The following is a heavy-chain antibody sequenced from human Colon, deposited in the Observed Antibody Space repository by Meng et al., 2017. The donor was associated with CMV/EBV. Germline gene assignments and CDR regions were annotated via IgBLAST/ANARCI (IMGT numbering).Heavy chain of an antibody. Sequence: GESLKISCAPSGFTFSNYWMSWVRQAPGEGLEWVANINPNANANYYVDSVKGRFTISRDNAKSSLFLQMASLRAEDTAVYYCARIFCTTTDCYHDYWGRGTLVTVSS. V-gene: IGHV3-7*01. CDR3: ARIFCTTTDCYHDY. D-gene: IGHD2-2*01. CDR1: GFTFSNYW. CDR2: INPNANAN. J-gene: IGHJ4*02.